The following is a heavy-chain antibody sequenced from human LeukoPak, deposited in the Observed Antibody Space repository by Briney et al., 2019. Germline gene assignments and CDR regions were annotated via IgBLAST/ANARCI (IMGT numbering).Heavy chain of an antibody. CDR3: ARRQQLADGGQAFDI. Sequence: PSETLSLTCTVSGGSISSYYWSWIRQPPGKGLEWIGHIYYSRTTNYNPSLKSRVTISVDTSKNQFSLKLSSVTAADTAVYYCARRQQLADGGQAFDIWGQGTMVTVSS. CDR1: GGSISSYY. J-gene: IGHJ3*02. CDR2: IYYSRTT. V-gene: IGHV4-59*01. D-gene: IGHD6-13*01.